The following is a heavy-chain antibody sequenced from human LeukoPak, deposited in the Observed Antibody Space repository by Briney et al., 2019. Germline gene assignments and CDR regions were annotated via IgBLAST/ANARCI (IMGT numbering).Heavy chain of an antibody. J-gene: IGHJ4*02. CDR2: IIPIFGTA. CDR3: ARHPHTAALDY. D-gene: IGHD2-2*02. Sequence: GASVKVSCKASGGTFSSYAISWVRQAPGQGLEWMGGIIPIFGTANYAQKFQGRVTITADESTSTAYMELSGLRSEDTAVYYCARHPHTAALDYWGQGTLVTVSS. V-gene: IGHV1-69*13. CDR1: GGTFSSYA.